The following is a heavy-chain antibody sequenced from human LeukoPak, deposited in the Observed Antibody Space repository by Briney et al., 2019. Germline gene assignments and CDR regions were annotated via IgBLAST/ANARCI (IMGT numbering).Heavy chain of an antibody. Sequence: PSQTLSLTCAVSGGSISSGGYSWSWIRQPPGKGLEWIGYIYHSGSTYYNPSLKSRVTISVDRSKNQFSLKLSSVTAADTAVYYCARGHDYFHIFFDYWGQGTLVTVSS. J-gene: IGHJ4*02. CDR1: GGSISSGGYS. CDR3: ARGHDYFHIFFDY. CDR2: IYHSGST. D-gene: IGHD2/OR15-2a*01. V-gene: IGHV4-30-2*01.